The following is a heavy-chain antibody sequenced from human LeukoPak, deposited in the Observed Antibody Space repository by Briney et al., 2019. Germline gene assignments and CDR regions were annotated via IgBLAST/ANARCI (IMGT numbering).Heavy chain of an antibody. CDR2: IYSGGST. J-gene: IGHJ4*02. CDR3: ARDSPTTGFDY. CDR1: GFTFSSYA. Sequence: PGGSLRLSCAASGFTFSSYAMSWVRQAPGKGLEWVSVIYSGGSTYYADSVKGRFTISRDNSKNTLYLQMNSLRAGDTAVYYCARDSPTTGFDYWGQGTLVTVSS. V-gene: IGHV3-66*01. D-gene: IGHD4-17*01.